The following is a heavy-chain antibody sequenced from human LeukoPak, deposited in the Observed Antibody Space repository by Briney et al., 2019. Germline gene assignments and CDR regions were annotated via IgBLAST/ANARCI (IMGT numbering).Heavy chain of an antibody. V-gene: IGHV4-31*03. D-gene: IGHD3-9*01. CDR2: IYYSGST. Sequence: SQTLSLTCTVSGGSISSGGYYWSWIRQHPGKGLEWIGYIYYSGSTHYNPSLKSRVTISVDTSKNQFSLMLSSVTAADTAVYYCARDMTDWWFDPWGQGTLVTVSS. CDR1: GGSISSGGYY. J-gene: IGHJ5*02. CDR3: ARDMTDWWFDP.